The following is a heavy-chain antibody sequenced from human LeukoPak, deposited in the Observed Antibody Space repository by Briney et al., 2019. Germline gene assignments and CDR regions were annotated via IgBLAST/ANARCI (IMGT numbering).Heavy chain of an antibody. CDR3: AKDAIVGATVQEIDY. V-gene: IGHV3-23*01. Sequence: SGGSLRLSWAASGFTFSSYAMSWVRQAPGKGLEWVSAISGSGGSTYYADSVKGRFTISRDNSKNTLYLQMNSLRAEDTAVYYCAKDAIVGATVQEIDYWGQGTLVTVSS. CDR1: GFTFSSYA. CDR2: ISGSGGST. D-gene: IGHD1-26*01. J-gene: IGHJ4*02.